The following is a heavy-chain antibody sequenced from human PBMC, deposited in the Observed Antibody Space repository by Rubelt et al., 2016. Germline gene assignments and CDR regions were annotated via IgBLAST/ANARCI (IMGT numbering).Heavy chain of an antibody. CDR3: ARVVGATTDY. J-gene: IGHJ4*02. CDR2: ITASGGTT. D-gene: IGHD2-15*01. Sequence: EVQLVESGGGLVQPGGSLRPSCAASGFTFSSYGMSWVRPAPGRGLECVTTITASGGTTNCAHSAQGRFTISRDNSKNKLYLQRNSLRAEDTAVDYCARVVGATTDYWGQGNLVTVSS. CDR1: GFTFSSYG. V-gene: IGHV3-23*04.